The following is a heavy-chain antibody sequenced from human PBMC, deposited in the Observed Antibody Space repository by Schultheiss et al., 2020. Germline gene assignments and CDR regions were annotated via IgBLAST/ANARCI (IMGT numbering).Heavy chain of an antibody. V-gene: IGHV4-31*03. CDR2: IYYSGSA. J-gene: IGHJ5*02. D-gene: IGHD3-9*01. Sequence: SQTLSLTCTVSGGSISSGGDYWSWIRQHPGKGLEWIGYIYYSGSAYYNPSLKSRVTISVDTSKNHFSLKLTSVTAADTAVYYCARPLHDYDILTGYSNWFDPWGQGTLVTVSS. CDR3: ARPLHDYDILTGYSNWFDP. CDR1: GGSISSGGDY.